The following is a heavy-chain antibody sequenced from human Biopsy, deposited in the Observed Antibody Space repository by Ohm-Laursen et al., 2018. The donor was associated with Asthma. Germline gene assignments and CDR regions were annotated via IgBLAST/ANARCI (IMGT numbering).Heavy chain of an antibody. J-gene: IGHJ5*02. CDR3: ASPVNRAFGGYEWAAVFDP. Sequence: SETLSLTCTVSGASITSSAYYWAWIRQAPGKGPEWIGTTHYSGSTFYKPSLRSRVTMSLDTSTNQFSLRLRSVTATDTAVYYCASPVNRAFGGYEWAAVFDPWGQGTLVTVSS. D-gene: IGHD5-12*01. CDR1: GASITSSAYY. CDR2: THYSGST. V-gene: IGHV4-39*01.